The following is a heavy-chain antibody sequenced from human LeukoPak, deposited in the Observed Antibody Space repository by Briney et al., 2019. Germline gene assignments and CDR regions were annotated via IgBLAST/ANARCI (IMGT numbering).Heavy chain of an antibody. Sequence: PETLSLTCTVSGDSINDYYWSWIRQPPGKGLEWIGYIYYSGSTNYNTSLKSRATISLDTSKNQFSLKLTSVTAADTPVYYCARTGYNSAWNVYFDYWGQGTLVTVSS. V-gene: IGHV4-59*01. CDR2: IYYSGST. D-gene: IGHD6-19*01. J-gene: IGHJ4*02. CDR3: ARTGYNSAWNVYFDY. CDR1: GDSINDYY.